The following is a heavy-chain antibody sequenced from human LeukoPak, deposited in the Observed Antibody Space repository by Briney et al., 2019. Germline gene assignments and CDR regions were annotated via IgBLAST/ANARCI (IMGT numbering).Heavy chain of an antibody. CDR1: GFTFSSYA. Sequence: GGSLRLSCAASGFTFSSYATSWVRQAPGKGLEWVSAISGSGSTTYYADSVKGRFTISRDHSKNTLYLQMNSLRAEDTAVYYCAREGYYDILTGLDYWGQGTLVTVSS. CDR3: AREGYYDILTGLDY. V-gene: IGHV3-23*01. D-gene: IGHD3-9*01. J-gene: IGHJ4*02. CDR2: ISGSGSTT.